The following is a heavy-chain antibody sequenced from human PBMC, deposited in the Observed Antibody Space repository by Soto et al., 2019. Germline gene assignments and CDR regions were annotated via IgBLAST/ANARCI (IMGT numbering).Heavy chain of an antibody. CDR3: GSHQWDIVVVEAATDRLDVLDI. Sequence: SVKVSCNASGGSFTSYTISWVLQAPGQGLEWMGRIIPILGIANYAQKFQGRVTITADKSTSTAYMELSSLRSEDTAVYYCGSHQWDIVVVEAATDRLDVLDIRAQRT. J-gene: IGHJ3*02. D-gene: IGHD2-15*01. CDR2: IIPILGIA. V-gene: IGHV1-69*02. CDR1: GGSFTSYT.